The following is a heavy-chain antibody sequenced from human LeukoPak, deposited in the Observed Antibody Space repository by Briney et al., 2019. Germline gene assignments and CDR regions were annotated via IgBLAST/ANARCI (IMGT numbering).Heavy chain of an antibody. CDR2: IRSKAYGGTT. V-gene: IGHV3-49*04. J-gene: IGHJ4*02. CDR1: GFIFGDYA. CDR3: TRHQTTVTTPVLFDS. Sequence: GGSLRLSCTASGFIFGDYAMSWVRQAPGKGLEWVGFIRSKAYGGTTHYAASVRGRFTISRDDSKSIAYLQMNGLKTEDTGVYYCTRHQTTVTTPVLFDSWGQGTLVIVSS. D-gene: IGHD4-11*01.